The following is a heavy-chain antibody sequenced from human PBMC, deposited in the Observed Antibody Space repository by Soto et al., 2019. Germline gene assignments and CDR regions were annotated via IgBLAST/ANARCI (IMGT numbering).Heavy chain of an antibody. CDR2: INSDGSST. D-gene: IGHD5-12*01. J-gene: IGHJ4*02. Sequence: GGSLRLSCAASGFTFSSYWMHWVRQAPGKGLVWVSRINSDGSSTSYADSVKGRFTISRDNAKNTLYLQMNSLRAKDTAVYYCARDHGDIVATMFGGYYFDYWGQGTLVTVSS. CDR3: ARDHGDIVATMFGGYYFDY. V-gene: IGHV3-74*01. CDR1: GFTFSSYW.